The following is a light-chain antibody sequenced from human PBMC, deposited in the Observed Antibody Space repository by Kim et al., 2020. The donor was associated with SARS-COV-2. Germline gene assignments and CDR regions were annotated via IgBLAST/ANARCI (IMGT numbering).Light chain of an antibody. CDR2: AAS. J-gene: IGKJ2*01. V-gene: IGKV1-12*01. Sequence: ASVGDKVTITCRASQGIDSWLAWYQQKPGKAPKALIYAASRLQSGVPSRFSGSGSGTDFTLIIRSLQPEDFATYYCQQGATFPVTFGQGTKVDIK. CDR3: QQGATFPVT. CDR1: QGIDSW.